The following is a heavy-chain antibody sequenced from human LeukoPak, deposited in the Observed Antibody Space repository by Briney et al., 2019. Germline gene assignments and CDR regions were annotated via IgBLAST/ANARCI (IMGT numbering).Heavy chain of an antibody. V-gene: IGHV4-39*01. Sequence: SETLSLTCTVSGGSISSSGYNWDWIRQPPGKGLEYIGSIFYSGDTYYNPSLKSRVTISVDTSKNQSSLKLSSVTAADTAVYYCTRRPKQPGFWSGYVDYWGQGTLVTVSS. D-gene: IGHD3-3*01. CDR3: TRRPKQPGFWSGYVDY. J-gene: IGHJ4*02. CDR2: IFYSGDT. CDR1: GGSISSSGYN.